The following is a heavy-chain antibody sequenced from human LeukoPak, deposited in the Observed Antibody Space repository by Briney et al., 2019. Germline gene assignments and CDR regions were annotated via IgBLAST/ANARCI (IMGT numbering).Heavy chain of an antibody. CDR1: GGSISDGVYY. CDR2: IYYSENT. J-gene: IGHJ5*02. V-gene: IGHV4-30-4*01. D-gene: IGHD2-21*02. Sequence: SQTLSLTCTVSGGSISDGVYYWNWVRQSPGKGLEWIGYIYYSENTYYNPSLKSRVTISIDTSKNQFFLKVTSVTAADTATYFCAREKAAYCTGDCHSFDRWGQGILVTVSS. CDR3: AREKAAYCTGDCHSFDR.